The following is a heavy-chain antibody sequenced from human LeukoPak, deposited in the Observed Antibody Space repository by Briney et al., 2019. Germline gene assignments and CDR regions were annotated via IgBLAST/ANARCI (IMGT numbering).Heavy chain of an antibody. J-gene: IGHJ4*02. CDR2: IKQDGSEK. D-gene: IGHD6-19*01. Sequence: GGSLRLSCAASGFTFSSYWMSWVRQAPGKGLEWVANIKQDGSEKYYVDSVKGRFTISRDNAKNSLYLQMNSLRAEDTAVYYCARDSMGGWTPSEFDYWGQGTLVTVSS. CDR3: ARDSMGGWTPSEFDY. V-gene: IGHV3-7*01. CDR1: GFTFSSYW.